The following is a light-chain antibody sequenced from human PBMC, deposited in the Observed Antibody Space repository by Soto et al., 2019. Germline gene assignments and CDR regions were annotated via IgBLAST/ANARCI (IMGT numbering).Light chain of an antibody. Sequence: DIQMSQSPSSLSASVGDRVTITCRAGQSISAFLNWYQQKPGKAPKLLVYTASTLQSGVPSRFSGSGSGTDFTLTISSLQPEDFATYYCQQANSFPLTFGGGTKVDIK. CDR3: QQANSFPLT. J-gene: IGKJ4*01. CDR2: TAS. CDR1: QSISAF. V-gene: IGKV1-39*01.